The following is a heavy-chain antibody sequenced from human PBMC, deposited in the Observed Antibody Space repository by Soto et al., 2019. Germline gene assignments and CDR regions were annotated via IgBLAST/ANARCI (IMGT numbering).Heavy chain of an antibody. V-gene: IGHV1-46*01. J-gene: IGHJ4*02. CDR3: ARDYDIFDY. Sequence: ASVKVSCKASGGTFSSYAISWVRQAPGQGLEWMGIINPSGGSTSYAQKFQGRVTMTRDTSTSTVYMELSSLRSEDTAVYYCARDYDIFDYWGQGTLVTV. CDR1: GGTFSSYA. CDR2: INPSGGST. D-gene: IGHD3-9*01.